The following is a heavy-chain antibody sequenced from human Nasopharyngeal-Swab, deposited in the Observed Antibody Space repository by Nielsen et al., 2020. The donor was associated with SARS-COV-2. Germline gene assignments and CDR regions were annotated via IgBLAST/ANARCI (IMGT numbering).Heavy chain of an antibody. CDR3: ARDPYCSGGSCYEGTRGVYYYGMDV. Sequence: ASVKVSCEASGYTFTSYDINWVRQATGHGLEWMQWMNPNSGNTGYAQKFQGRITMTRNTSIRTAYMELSSLRSEDTAVYYCARDPYCSGGSCYEGTRGVYYYGMDVWGQGTTVTVAS. J-gene: IGHJ6*02. D-gene: IGHD2-15*01. V-gene: IGHV1-8*01. CDR2: MNPNSGNT. CDR1: GYTFTSYD.